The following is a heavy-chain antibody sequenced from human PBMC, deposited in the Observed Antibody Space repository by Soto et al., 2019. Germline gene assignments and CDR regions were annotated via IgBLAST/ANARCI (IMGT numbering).Heavy chain of an antibody. J-gene: IGHJ6*03. CDR1: GFTFSSYA. D-gene: IGHD2-21*01. Sequence: GGSLRLSCAASGFTFSSYAMSWVRQAPGKGLEWVSAISGSGGSTYYADSVKGRFTISRDNSKNTLYLQMNSLRAEDTAVYYCANHVAGQGYYYYYMGVWGKGTTVTVSS. CDR2: ISGSGGST. V-gene: IGHV3-23*01. CDR3: ANHVAGQGYYYYYMGV.